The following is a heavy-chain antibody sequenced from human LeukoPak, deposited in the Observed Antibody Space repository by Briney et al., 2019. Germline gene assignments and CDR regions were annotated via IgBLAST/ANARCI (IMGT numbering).Heavy chain of an antibody. Sequence: SETLSLTCTVSGGSISSNGYYWAWFRQPPGKGLEWIGSIYYSGGTYYNPSLKSRVTISIDTSKNQFSLKLRSVTAADTAVYYCARGAFDWGQGTLVTVSS. CDR3: ARGAFD. CDR1: GGSISSNGYY. CDR2: IYYSGGT. D-gene: IGHD3-3*02. V-gene: IGHV4-39*07. J-gene: IGHJ4*02.